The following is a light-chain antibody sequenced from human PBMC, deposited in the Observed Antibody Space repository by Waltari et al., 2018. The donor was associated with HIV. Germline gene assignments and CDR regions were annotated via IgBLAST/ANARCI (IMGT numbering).Light chain of an antibody. CDR3: TSYTTTSCYV. V-gene: IGLV2-14*01. CDR1: SSDVGGHNF. Sequence: QSALTQSASVSGSPGQSITISCTGTSSDVGGHNFVPWYQHHPGKAPKLMIYEVSNRPSGVSHRFSVSKSGNTASLTISGLQPEDEADYYCTSYTTTSCYVFGTGTKVTVL. CDR2: EVS. J-gene: IGLJ1*01.